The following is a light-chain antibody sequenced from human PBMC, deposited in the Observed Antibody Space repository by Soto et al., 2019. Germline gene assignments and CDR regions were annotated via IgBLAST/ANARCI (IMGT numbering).Light chain of an antibody. Sequence: QSVLTQPPSASGTPGQRVTISCSGSSSNIGSNTVNWYQQLPGTAPKLLIYSNNQRPSGVPDRFSGSKSGTPASLAISGFQSEEEADYYCAAWDDSLNGYVFGTGTKVTVL. CDR1: SSNIGSNT. CDR3: AAWDDSLNGYV. CDR2: SNN. J-gene: IGLJ1*01. V-gene: IGLV1-44*01.